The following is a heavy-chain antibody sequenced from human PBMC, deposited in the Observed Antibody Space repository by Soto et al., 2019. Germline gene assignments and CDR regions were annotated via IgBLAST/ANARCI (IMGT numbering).Heavy chain of an antibody. CDR2: IIPIFGTA. CDR1: GGTFSSYA. J-gene: IGHJ4*02. D-gene: IGHD2-2*02. V-gene: IGHV1-69*13. CDR3: ARGRYQLLYNYFDY. Sequence: GASVKVSCKASGGTFSSYATSWVRQAPGQGLEWMGGIIPIFGTANYAQKFQGRVTITADESTSTAYMELSSLRSEDTAVYYCARGRYQLLYNYFDYWGQGTLVTVSS.